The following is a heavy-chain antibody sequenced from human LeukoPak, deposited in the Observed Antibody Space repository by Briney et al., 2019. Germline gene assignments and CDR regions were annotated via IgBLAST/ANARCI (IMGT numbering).Heavy chain of an antibody. CDR3: ARRRRMQLDPFQR. D-gene: IGHD6-6*01. CDR2: IYYSGST. Sequence: GSLRLSCAASGFTFSSYAMSWIRQPPGKGLEWIGSIYYSGSTYYNPSLKSRVTISVDTSKNQFSLKLSSVTAADTAVYYCARRRRMQLDPFQRWGQGTLVTVSS. CDR1: GFTFSSYA. V-gene: IGHV4-39*01. J-gene: IGHJ1*01.